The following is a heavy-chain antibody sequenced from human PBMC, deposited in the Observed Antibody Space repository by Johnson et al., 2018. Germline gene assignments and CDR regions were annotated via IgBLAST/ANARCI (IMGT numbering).Heavy chain of an antibody. CDR1: GGSINNYF. CDR2: IYSSGTT. Sequence: QVQLQESGPGLVKPSETRSLTCTVSGGSINNYFWSWIRQPPGKGLEWIGYIYSSGTTNYNPSFKSRVTISVDTSKNQFSLNLRSVTAADTAVYYCARDFWGRGGDYYYYAMDVWGQGTTVTVSS. D-gene: IGHD3-16*01. J-gene: IGHJ6*02. CDR3: ARDFWGRGGDYYYYAMDV. V-gene: IGHV4-59*01.